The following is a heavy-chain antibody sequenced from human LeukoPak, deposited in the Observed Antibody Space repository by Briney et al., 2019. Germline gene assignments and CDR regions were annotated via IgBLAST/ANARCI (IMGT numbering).Heavy chain of an antibody. J-gene: IGHJ4*02. CDR3: ARYDFWSGYADY. D-gene: IGHD3-3*01. CDR1: GFTFSASC. Sequence: GGSLRLSCAASGFTFSASCMTWVRQVPGRGLEWVANIRDDGSEEYYGDFVRGRFTISRDNATNSVDLQMQSLRVEDTAVYYCARYDFWSGYADYXGQGTLVXDPS. CDR2: IRDDGSEE. V-gene: IGHV3-7*01.